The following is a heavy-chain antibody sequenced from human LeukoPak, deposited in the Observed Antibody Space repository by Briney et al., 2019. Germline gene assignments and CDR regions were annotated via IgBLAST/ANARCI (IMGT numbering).Heavy chain of an antibody. CDR1: GFTFSSYW. J-gene: IGHJ4*02. CDR3: ARRSSGSPPFYFDY. D-gene: IGHD1-26*01. Sequence: AGGSLRLSCAASGFTFSSYWMHWVRQAPGKGLVWVSRINSGGSTTNYADSVKGRFTISRDNAKNTLYLQMNSLRAEDTAMYYCARRSSGSPPFYFDYWGQGTLVTVSS. CDR2: INSGGSTT. V-gene: IGHV3-74*01.